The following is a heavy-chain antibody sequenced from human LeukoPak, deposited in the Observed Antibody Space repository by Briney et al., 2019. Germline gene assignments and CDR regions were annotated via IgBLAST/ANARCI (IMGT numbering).Heavy chain of an antibody. J-gene: IGHJ6*03. CDR1: GFTFSSFD. D-gene: IGHD1-1*01. CDR3: ARGPPRGKYYYMDV. V-gene: IGHV3-13*01. Sequence: GGSLRLSCAASGFTFSSFDMHWVRQPTGRGLEWVSTIGTASDTYYPGSVEGRFTLSRDNAKNSLYLQMNSLTAGDTAVYYCARGPPRGKYYYMDVWGKGTTVTVSS. CDR2: IGTASDT.